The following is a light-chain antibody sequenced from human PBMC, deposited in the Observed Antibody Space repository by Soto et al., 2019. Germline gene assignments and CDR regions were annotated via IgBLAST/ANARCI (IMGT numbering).Light chain of an antibody. Sequence: QSVLTQPPSVSGTPGQRVTISCSGSTSNIGSNFVYWYQQLPGTAPKLLICNNNQRPSGVPDRFSGSKSGTSASLAISGLRSEDEADYYCAAWDDSLKGVFGGGTKVTVL. V-gene: IGLV1-47*02. J-gene: IGLJ2*01. CDR2: NNN. CDR1: TSNIGSNF. CDR3: AAWDDSLKGV.